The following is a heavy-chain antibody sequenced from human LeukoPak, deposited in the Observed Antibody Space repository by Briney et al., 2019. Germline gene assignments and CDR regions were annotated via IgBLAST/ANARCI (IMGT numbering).Heavy chain of an antibody. CDR2: IDWDDDK. J-gene: IGHJ4*02. CDR1: GFSLSTSGMR. V-gene: IGHV2-70*04. D-gene: IGHD1-26*01. Sequence: ESGPALVKPTQTLTLTCTFSGFSLSTSGMRVSWIRQPPGKALEWLARIDWDDDKFYSTSLKTRLTISKDTSKNQVVLTMTNMDPVDTATYYCARVLSGSYDYWGQGTLVTVSS. CDR3: ARVLSGSYDY.